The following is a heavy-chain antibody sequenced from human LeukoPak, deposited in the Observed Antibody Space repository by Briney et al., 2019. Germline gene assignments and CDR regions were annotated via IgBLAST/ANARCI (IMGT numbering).Heavy chain of an antibody. J-gene: IGHJ4*02. CDR1: GFTFSSYA. V-gene: IGHV3-64*01. CDR2: ISSNGGST. D-gene: IGHD6-19*01. CDR3: ARELGSGPSDY. Sequence: GGSLRLACAASGFTFSSYAMHWVSQAPGKGLEYVSAISSNGGSTYYANSVKGRFTISRDNSKNTLYLQMGSLRAEDMAVYYCARELGSGPSDYWGQGTLVTVSS.